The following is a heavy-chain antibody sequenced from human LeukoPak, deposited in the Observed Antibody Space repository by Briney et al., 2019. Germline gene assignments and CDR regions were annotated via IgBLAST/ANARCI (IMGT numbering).Heavy chain of an antibody. V-gene: IGHV3-20*04. CDR3: ARSYHYYMDV. CDR2: INWNGGST. Sequence: GGSLRLSCAASGFTFDDSGMTWVRQAPGRGLEWVSGINWNGGSTGYADSVKGRFTISRDNAKNSLYLQMNSLRAEDTALYYCARSYHYYMDVWGKGTTVTVSS. J-gene: IGHJ6*03. CDR1: GFTFDDSG.